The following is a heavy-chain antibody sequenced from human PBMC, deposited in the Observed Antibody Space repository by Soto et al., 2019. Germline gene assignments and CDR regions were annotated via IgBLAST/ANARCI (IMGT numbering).Heavy chain of an antibody. CDR1: GGSISSGGYY. D-gene: IGHD3-22*01. Sequence: PSETLSLTCTVSGGSISSGGYYWSWIRQHPGKGLEWIGYIYYSGSTYYNPSLKSRVTISVDTSKNQFSLKLSSVTAADTAVYYCARGYDSSGYYYYYYGMDVWGQGTTVTVSS. CDR2: IYYSGST. J-gene: IGHJ6*02. V-gene: IGHV4-31*03. CDR3: ARGYDSSGYYYYYYGMDV.